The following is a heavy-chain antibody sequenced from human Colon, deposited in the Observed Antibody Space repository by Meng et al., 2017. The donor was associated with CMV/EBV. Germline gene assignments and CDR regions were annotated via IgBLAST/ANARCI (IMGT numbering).Heavy chain of an antibody. D-gene: IGHD4-11*01. V-gene: IGHV1-46*01. CDR1: EYKFRYRS. J-gene: IGHJ4*02. CDR2: FDPRGDST. Sequence: SGKTSEYKFRYRSRHWMRQAPGQGLEWMGTFDPRGDSTNYAENFVGRFTMTANMSTNTMYMELSSLRSDDTAVYYCARDNSNWSTDFWGQGTLVTVSS. CDR3: ARDNSNWSTDF.